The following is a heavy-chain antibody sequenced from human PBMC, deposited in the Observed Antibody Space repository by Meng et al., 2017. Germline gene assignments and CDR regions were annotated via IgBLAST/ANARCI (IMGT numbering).Heavy chain of an antibody. CDR2: ISSSSSYI. CDR3: ARVTCCEARPNDY. J-gene: IGHJ4*02. D-gene: IGHD1-20*01. V-gene: IGHV3-21*01. Sequence: GSLKISCAASGFTFSSYSMNWVRQAPGKGLEWVSSISSSSSYIYYADSVKGRFTISRDNAKNSLYLQMNSLRAEDTAVYYCARVTCCEARPNDYWGQGTLVTVSS. CDR1: GFTFSSYS.